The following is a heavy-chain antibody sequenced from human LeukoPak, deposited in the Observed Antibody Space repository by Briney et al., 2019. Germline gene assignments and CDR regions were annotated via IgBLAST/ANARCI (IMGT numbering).Heavy chain of an antibody. CDR2: ISGSGGST. Sequence: GGSLRLSCAASGFTFSSYAMSWVRQAPGKGLEWVSAISGSGGSTYYADSVKGRFTISRDNSKNTLYLQMNSLRAKDTAVYYCAKDYYDSSGYLTNYFDYWGQGTLVTVSS. J-gene: IGHJ4*02. D-gene: IGHD3-22*01. CDR3: AKDYYDSSGYLTNYFDY. CDR1: GFTFSSYA. V-gene: IGHV3-23*01.